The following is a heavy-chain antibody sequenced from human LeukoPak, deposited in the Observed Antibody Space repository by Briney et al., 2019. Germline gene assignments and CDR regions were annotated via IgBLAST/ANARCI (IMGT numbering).Heavy chain of an antibody. J-gene: IGHJ5*02. CDR3: ARAWQWLPLDP. Sequence: PSETLSLTCTVSGGSISSYYWSWIRQPAGKGLEWIGRIHTSGSTNYNPSLKSRVTMSVDTSKNQFSLKVTSVTAAGAAVYYCARAWQWLPLDPWGQGTLVTVSS. V-gene: IGHV4-4*07. CDR2: IHTSGST. D-gene: IGHD6-19*01. CDR1: GGSISSYY.